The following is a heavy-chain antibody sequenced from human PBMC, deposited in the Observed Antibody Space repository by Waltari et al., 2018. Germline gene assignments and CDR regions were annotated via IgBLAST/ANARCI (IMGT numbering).Heavy chain of an antibody. Sequence: RLQESGPGRMKPSETLSLICTVSGASISISTHYWGWIRKTPGMGREWIGSAHYTGKTYNNPSLESRVSLSVDTSKNLFSLELTSVTAADTATYFCARSFGGSGSYKFDTWGRGILVSVSS. J-gene: IGHJ4*02. CDR1: GASISISTHY. CDR2: AHYTGKT. V-gene: IGHV4-39*02. CDR3: ARSFGGSGSYKFDT. D-gene: IGHD3-10*01.